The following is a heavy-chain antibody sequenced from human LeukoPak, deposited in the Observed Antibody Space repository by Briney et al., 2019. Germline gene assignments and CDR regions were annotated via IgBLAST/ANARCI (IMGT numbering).Heavy chain of an antibody. J-gene: IGHJ4*02. D-gene: IGHD2-2*01. CDR2: IYYSGST. CDR1: GGSISSSSYY. CDR3: ARRNSLVVGEFDH. V-gene: IGHV4-39*01. Sequence: PSETLSLTCTVSGGSISSSSYYWGWIRQPPGKGLEWIGSIYYSGSTYYNPSLKSRVTISVDTSKNQFSLKLSSVTAADTAVYYCARRNSLVVGEFDHWGQGTLVTVSS.